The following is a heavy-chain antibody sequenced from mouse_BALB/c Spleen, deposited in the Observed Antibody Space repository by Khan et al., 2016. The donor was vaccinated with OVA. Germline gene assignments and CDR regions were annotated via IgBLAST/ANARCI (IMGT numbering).Heavy chain of an antibody. V-gene: IGHV1-54*01. CDR1: GYAFTHYL. D-gene: IGHD2-1*01. CDR2: INPGSGST. Sequence: QVQLQQSGGEVIRPGTSVKVSCKASGYAFTHYLIEWVKQRPGQGLEWIGVINPGSGSTNYNEKFKGKAILTADKSSSTAYMQLSSLTSDDSAVYFCARDDYGNFLYFDYWGQGTTLTGSS. J-gene: IGHJ2*01. CDR3: ARDDYGNFLYFDY.